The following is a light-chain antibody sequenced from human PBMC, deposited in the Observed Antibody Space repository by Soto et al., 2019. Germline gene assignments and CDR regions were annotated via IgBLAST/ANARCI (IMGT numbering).Light chain of an antibody. CDR1: SSDVGDYNY. J-gene: IGLJ1*01. V-gene: IGLV2-14*01. CDR3: SSFTSTSTLGYV. CDR2: EVS. Sequence: QSALTQPASVSGSPGQSITISCTGTSSDVGDYNYVSWYQQHPGKAPKLMIYEVSNRPSGVSSRFSGSKSGNTASLTISGLQADDEADYYCSSFTSTSTLGYVFGTRTKLTVL.